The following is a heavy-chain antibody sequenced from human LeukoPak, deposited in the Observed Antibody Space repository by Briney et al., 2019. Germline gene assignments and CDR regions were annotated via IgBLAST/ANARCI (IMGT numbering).Heavy chain of an antibody. CDR2: INPNSGGT. CDR1: GYTFTGYY. D-gene: IGHD3-10*01. J-gene: IGHJ5*02. Sequence: ASVKVSCKASGYTFTGYYMHWVRQAPGQGLEWMGWINPNSGGTNYAQKFQGRVTMTRDTSISTAYMELSRLRSDDTAVYYCARILIYGSGSYYRHNWFDPWGQGTLVTVSS. V-gene: IGHV1-2*02. CDR3: ARILIYGSGSYYRHNWFDP.